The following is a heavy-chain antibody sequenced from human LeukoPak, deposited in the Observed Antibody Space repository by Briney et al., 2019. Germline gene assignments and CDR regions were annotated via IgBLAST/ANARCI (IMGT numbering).Heavy chain of an antibody. J-gene: IGHJ4*02. CDR2: IYISGST. CDR3: AREGGPGGDYGSIDS. Sequence: SETLSLTCTVSGGSISSYYWSWIRQSAGKGLEWIGRIYISGSTNYNPSLKSRVTMSVDTSKNQFSLNLISVTAADTAVYYCAREGGPGGDYGSIDSWGQGTLVTVSS. CDR1: GGSISSYY. V-gene: IGHV4-4*07. D-gene: IGHD4-17*01.